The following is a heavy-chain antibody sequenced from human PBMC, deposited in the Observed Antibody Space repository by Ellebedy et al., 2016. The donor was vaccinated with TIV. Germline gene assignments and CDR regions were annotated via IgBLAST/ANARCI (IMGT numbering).Heavy chain of an antibody. CDR2: IYYSGST. CDR1: AGSISSYY. V-gene: IGHV4-59*01. J-gene: IGHJ6*02. D-gene: IGHD6-13*01. CDR3: ARTASRSSSWYGYYYGMDV. Sequence: MPSETLSLTCTVSAGSISSYYWSWIRQPPGKGLEWIGYIYYSGSTNYNPSLKSRVTISVDTSKNQFSLKLSSVTAADTAVYYCARTASRSSSWYGYYYGMDVWGQGTTVTVSS.